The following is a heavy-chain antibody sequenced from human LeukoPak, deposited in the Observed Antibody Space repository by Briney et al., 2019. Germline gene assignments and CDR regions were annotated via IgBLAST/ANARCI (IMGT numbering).Heavy chain of an antibody. V-gene: IGHV1-69*06. Sequence: SVKVSCTASGGTFSSSGINCVRQAPGQGLEWVGGIIPIFDTPNYAHKFQGRVTITADKSTSTAYMELSSLRSEDTAVYYCTRGAFNYNDGYYHGMDVWGKGTTVTVSS. D-gene: IGHD1-1*01. CDR2: IIPIFDTP. CDR3: TRGAFNYNDGYYHGMDV. CDR1: GGTFSSSG. J-gene: IGHJ6*04.